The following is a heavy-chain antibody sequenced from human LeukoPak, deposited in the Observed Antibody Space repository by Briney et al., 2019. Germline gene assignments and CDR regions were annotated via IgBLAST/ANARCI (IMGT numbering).Heavy chain of an antibody. V-gene: IGHV4-4*07. D-gene: IGHD6-19*01. J-gene: IGHJ5*02. CDR2: IYTSGST. Sequence: PSETLSLTCTVSGGSISSYYWSWIRQPAGKGLEWIGRIYTSGSTNYNPSLKSRVTMSVDTSKNQFSLKLSSVTAADTAVYYCATDPLAVAGISPNWFDPWGQGTLVTVSS. CDR1: GGSISSYY. CDR3: ATDPLAVAGISPNWFDP.